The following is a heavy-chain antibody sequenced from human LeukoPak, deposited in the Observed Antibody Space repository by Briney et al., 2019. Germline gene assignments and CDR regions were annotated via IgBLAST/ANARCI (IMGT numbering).Heavy chain of an antibody. CDR2: ISYDGSNK. V-gene: IGHV3-30-3*01. CDR1: GFTFSSYA. J-gene: IGHJ6*02. Sequence: QPGGSLRLSCAASGFTFSSYAMHWVRQAPGKGLEWVAVISYDGSNKYYADSVKGRFTISRDNSKHTLYLQMNSLRAEDTAVYYCARSSLSTYGMDVWGQGTTVTVSS. D-gene: IGHD3-16*02. CDR3: ARSSLSTYGMDV.